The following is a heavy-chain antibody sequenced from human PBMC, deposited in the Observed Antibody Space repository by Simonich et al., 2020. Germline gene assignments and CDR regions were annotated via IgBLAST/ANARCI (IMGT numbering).Heavy chain of an antibody. CDR1: GYTFTGYY. D-gene: IGHD3-10*01. Sequence: QVQLVQSGAEVKKPGASVKVSCKASGYTFTGYYMHWGRQAPGQGREWMGWINPNSGGTKYAQKFQGRVTMTRDTSISTAYMELSRLRSDDTAVYYCARWPSIPASYGSGSYFDYWGQGTLVTVSS. CDR3: ARWPSIPASYGSGSYFDY. J-gene: IGHJ4*02. CDR2: INPNSGGT. V-gene: IGHV1-2*02.